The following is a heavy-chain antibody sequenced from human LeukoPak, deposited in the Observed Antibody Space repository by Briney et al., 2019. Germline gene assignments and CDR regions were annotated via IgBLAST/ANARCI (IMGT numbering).Heavy chain of an antibody. CDR3: ARHRRYYGSGSYYADFDS. V-gene: IGHV4-39*01. CDR1: GGSISSSDYY. Sequence: PSETLSLTCTVSGGSISSSDYYWGWLRQPPGTGLEWIGSIFYSGSTYYNPSLKSPVTISADMSKNYFSLRLSSVTAADTATYYCARHRRYYGSGSYYADFDSWGQGILVTVSS. D-gene: IGHD3-10*01. J-gene: IGHJ4*02. CDR2: IFYSGST.